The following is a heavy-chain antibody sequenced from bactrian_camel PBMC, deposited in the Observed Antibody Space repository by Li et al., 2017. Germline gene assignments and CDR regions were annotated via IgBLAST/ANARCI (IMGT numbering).Heavy chain of an antibody. CDR3: AVRLSSVCYNRAETFEY. CDR1: GYTHHSVYC. CDR2: IDNDGST. Sequence: HVQLVESGGGSVQAGGSLRLSCVASGYTHHSVYCLGWVRQVPGKEREGVAAIDNDGSTRYADSVKGRFTISRGNADNTLYLQMNSLKPDDSAMYYCAVRLSSVCYNRAETFEYRGQGTQVTVS. V-gene: IGHV3S9*01. D-gene: IGHD2*01. J-gene: IGHJ4*01.